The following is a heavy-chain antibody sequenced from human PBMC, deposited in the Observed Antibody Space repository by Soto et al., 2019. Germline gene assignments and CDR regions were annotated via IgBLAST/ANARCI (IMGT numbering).Heavy chain of an antibody. CDR1: GGSFSAYY. J-gene: IGHJ4*02. Sequence: QVQLQQWGAGLLKPSETLSITCAVYGGSFSAYYWSWVRQPPGKGLEWIGELNQSGSTNYNPSLMGCVPIAVDASKTRSPLDPSFVTAADAVEYDCAGENCNYVLYGLVYRVRGTPVTVSS. CDR2: LNQSGST. D-gene: IGHD1-7*01. V-gene: IGHV4-34*01. CDR3: AGENCNYVLYGLVY.